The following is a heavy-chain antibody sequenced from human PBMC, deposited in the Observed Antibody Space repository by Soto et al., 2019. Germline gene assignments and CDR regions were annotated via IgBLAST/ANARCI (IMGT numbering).Heavy chain of an antibody. Sequence: QVHLQQWGAGLLKPSETLSLTCAVYGGTFSGYYWSWIRQPPGKGLEWIGEINHSGSTNYNPSLKSPVTISMDTSKNQFSLKLSSVTAADTAVYYCASTAGILLWFGELRYYFDFWGQGTLVTV. CDR3: ASTAGILLWFGELRYYFDF. J-gene: IGHJ4*02. D-gene: IGHD3-10*01. CDR1: GGTFSGYY. CDR2: INHSGST. V-gene: IGHV4-34*01.